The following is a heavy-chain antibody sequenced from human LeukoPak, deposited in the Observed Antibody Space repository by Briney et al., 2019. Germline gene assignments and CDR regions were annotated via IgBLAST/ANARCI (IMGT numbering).Heavy chain of an antibody. J-gene: IGHJ5*02. CDR3: ARDRNIAVAGYNWFDP. Sequence: GGSLRLSCAASGFSFSDHYMSWVRQAPGKGLEWISYISSSSSYTNYADSVKGRFTISRDNAKNSLYLQMNSLRAEDTAVYYCARDRNIAVAGYNWFDPWGQGTLVTVSS. CDR2: ISSSSSYT. CDR1: GFSFSDHY. V-gene: IGHV3-11*05. D-gene: IGHD6-19*01.